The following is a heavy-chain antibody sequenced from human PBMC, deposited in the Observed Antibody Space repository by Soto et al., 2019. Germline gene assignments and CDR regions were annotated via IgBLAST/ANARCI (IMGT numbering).Heavy chain of an antibody. CDR2: INHSGST. J-gene: IGHJ4*02. V-gene: IGHV4-34*01. CDR3: ARGSRYCTNGVCYTWFLDY. D-gene: IGHD2-8*01. CDR1: GGSFSGYY. Sequence: KASETLSLTCAVYGGSFSGYYWSWIRQPPGKGLEWIGEINHSGSTNYNPSLKSRVTISVDTSKNQFSLKLSSVTAADTAVYYCARGSRYCTNGVCYTWFLDYWGQGTXVTVSS.